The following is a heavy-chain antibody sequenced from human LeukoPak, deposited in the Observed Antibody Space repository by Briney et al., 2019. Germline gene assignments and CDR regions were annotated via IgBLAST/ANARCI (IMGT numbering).Heavy chain of an antibody. D-gene: IGHD3-22*01. CDR2: ISGSGGST. J-gene: IGHJ4*02. CDR1: GFTFSSYA. CDR3: AKASAMIVVVSKHFDY. V-gene: IGHV3-23*01. Sequence: GGSLRLSCAASGFTFSSYAMNWVRQAPGKGLEWVSTISGSGGSTYYADSVKGRFTISRDNSKNTLYLQMNSLRAEDTAVYYCAKASAMIVVVSKHFDYWGQGTLVTVSS.